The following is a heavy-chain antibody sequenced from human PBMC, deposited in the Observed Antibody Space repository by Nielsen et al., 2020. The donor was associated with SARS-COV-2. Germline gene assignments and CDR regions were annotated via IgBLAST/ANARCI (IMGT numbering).Heavy chain of an antibody. CDR1: GGTFSSYA. J-gene: IGHJ6*02. CDR3: ARDSYYYDSSGYYYYGMDV. D-gene: IGHD3-22*01. CDR2: IIPIFGTA. Sequence: VQVSCKASGGTFSSYAISWVRQAPGQGLEWMGGIIPIFGTANYAQKFQGRVTITADKSTSTAYMELSSLRSEDTAVYYCARDSYYYDSSGYYYYGMDVWGQGTTVTVSS. V-gene: IGHV1-69*06.